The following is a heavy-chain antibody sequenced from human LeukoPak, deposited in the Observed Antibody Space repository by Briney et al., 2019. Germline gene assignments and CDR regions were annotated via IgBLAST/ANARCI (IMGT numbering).Heavy chain of an antibody. V-gene: IGHV3-43*02. CDR2: MSGDGAST. J-gene: IGHJ5*02. Sequence: PGGSLRLSCAASGFTFYDYAMLWLRQAPGKGLVWVSLMSGDGASTYYADSVKGRFTISRDNSKNSLYLQMNSLRPDDTALYYCAKDADSYGYAWGQGTLVTVSS. CDR3: AKDADSYGYA. CDR1: GFTFYDYA. D-gene: IGHD5-18*01.